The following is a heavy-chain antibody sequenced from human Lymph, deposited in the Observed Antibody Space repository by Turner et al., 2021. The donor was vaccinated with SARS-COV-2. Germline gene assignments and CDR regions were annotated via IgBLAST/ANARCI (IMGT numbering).Heavy chain of an antibody. J-gene: IGHJ3*02. V-gene: IGHV3-23*01. CDR2: ISVSGGST. Sequence: EVQLLESGGGLVQPGGSLRLSCAASGFTFSSYAMSWVRQAPGKGLGWVSSISVSGGSTYYADSVKGRFTISRDNSKNTLYLKMNSLRAEDTAVYYCAKGVRGVIIPEAFDIWGQGTMVTISS. CDR3: AKGVRGVIIPEAFDI. D-gene: IGHD3-10*01. CDR1: GFTFSSYA.